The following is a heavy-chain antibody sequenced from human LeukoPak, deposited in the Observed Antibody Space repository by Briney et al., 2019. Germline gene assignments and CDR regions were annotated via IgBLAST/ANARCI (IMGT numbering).Heavy chain of an antibody. V-gene: IGHV1-2*06. Sequence: ASVKVSCKASVYTFTVDNMHWVCHGPGEGLEWMGRITINRGGTNYAQKFQGRVTMTRETSISTAYMELSRLRSEDTAVYYCSRGVYYDSRKGTDYWGQGTLVTVS. CDR1: VYTFTVDN. CDR3: SRGVYYDSRKGTDY. J-gene: IGHJ4*02. D-gene: IGHD3-22*01. CDR2: ITINRGGT.